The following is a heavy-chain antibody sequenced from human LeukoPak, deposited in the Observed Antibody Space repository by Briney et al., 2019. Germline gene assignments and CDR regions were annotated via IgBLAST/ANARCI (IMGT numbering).Heavy chain of an antibody. D-gene: IGHD1-26*01. CDR2: ISAYNGNT. Sequence: AAVKVSCKASGYTFTSYGISWVRQAPGRGLEGMGWISAYNGNTNYAQKLQGRVTMTTDTSTSTAYMELRRLRSDDTAVYYCAGDLYTGSSSLAYWGQGTLVTASS. CDR1: GYTFTSYG. J-gene: IGHJ4*02. V-gene: IGHV1-18*01. CDR3: AGDLYTGSSSLAY.